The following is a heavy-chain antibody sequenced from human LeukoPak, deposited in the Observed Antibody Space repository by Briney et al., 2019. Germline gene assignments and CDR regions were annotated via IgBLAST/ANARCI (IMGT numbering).Heavy chain of an antibody. CDR2: IKSDGSET. J-gene: IGHJ4*02. CDR3: AIHPRGADLDY. Sequence: GGSLRLSCAASGFTFSSYGMHWVRQAPERGPEWVANIKSDGSETYYVDSVKGRFTISRDNAKNSLYLQMNSLRAEDTAVYYCAIHPRGADLDYWGQGTLVTVSS. V-gene: IGHV3-7*01. CDR1: GFTFSSYG.